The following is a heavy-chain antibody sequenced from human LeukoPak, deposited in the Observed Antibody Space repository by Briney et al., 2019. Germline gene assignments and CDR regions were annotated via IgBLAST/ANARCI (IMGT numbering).Heavy chain of an antibody. D-gene: IGHD3-10*01. V-gene: IGHV4-34*01. CDR3: ARVVASSGSHENYYYYYGMDV. Sequence: PSETLSLTCAVYGGSFSGYYWSWIRQPPGKGLEWIGEINHSGSTNYNPSLKSRVTISVDTSKNQFSLKLSSVTAADTAVYYGARVVASSGSHENYYYYYGMDVWGQGTTVTVSS. J-gene: IGHJ6*02. CDR1: GGSFSGYY. CDR2: INHSGST.